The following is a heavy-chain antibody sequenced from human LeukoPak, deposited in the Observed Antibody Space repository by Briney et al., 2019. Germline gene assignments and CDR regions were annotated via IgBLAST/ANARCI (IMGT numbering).Heavy chain of an antibody. D-gene: IGHD1-26*01. V-gene: IGHV3-48*01. J-gene: IGHJ3*01. Sequence: GGSLRLSCAASGFTLSSYSMSWVRQAPRKGLEWVSFISSSSNTKYNADSVKGRFTISRDNAKNSLNLQMNSLRAEDTAVYYCAKDSYQGEWGLDAFDVWGQGTMVTVSS. CDR3: AKDSYQGEWGLDAFDV. CDR2: ISSSSNTK. CDR1: GFTLSSYS.